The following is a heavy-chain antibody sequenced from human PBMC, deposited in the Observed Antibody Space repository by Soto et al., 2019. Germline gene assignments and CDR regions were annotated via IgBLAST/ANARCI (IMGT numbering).Heavy chain of an antibody. V-gene: IGHV3-48*01. CDR2: ISSSSSTV. CDR3: ATSFITTVGTTA. Sequence: EVQMVESGGGLVQPGGSLRLSCEASGFTFSNYGINWVRQAPGKGLEWVSHISSSSSTVYYAEAVKGRFSISRDNAKNSRYLQMSSLRGEDTAVYYCATSFITTVGTTAWGQGTQVTVSS. CDR1: GFTFSNYG. D-gene: IGHD1-1*01. J-gene: IGHJ4*02.